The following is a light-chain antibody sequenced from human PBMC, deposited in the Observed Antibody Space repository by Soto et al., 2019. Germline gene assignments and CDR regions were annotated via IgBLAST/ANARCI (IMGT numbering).Light chain of an antibody. Sequence: EIVLTQSPGTLSLSPGERATLSCRASQSVSSYLAWYQQKPGQAPRLLIYDASNRATGIPDRFSGGGSGTDFTLTITRLEPEDFAVYYCQYYGNSPLTFGQGTKVDI. V-gene: IGKV3-20*01. J-gene: IGKJ1*01. CDR1: QSVSSY. CDR2: DAS. CDR3: QYYGNSPLT.